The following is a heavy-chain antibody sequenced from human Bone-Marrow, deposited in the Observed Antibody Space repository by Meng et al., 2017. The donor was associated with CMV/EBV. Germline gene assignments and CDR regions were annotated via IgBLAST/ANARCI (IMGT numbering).Heavy chain of an antibody. CDR1: GFTFSSYS. CDR3: GREAVAAHYVQY. D-gene: IGHD6-19*01. J-gene: IGHJ4*02. Sequence: GGSLRLSCAASGFTFSSYSMNWVRQAPGKGLEWVSSISSSSSYIYYADSVKGRFTISRDNAKNSLYLQMNSLRAEDTAVYYCGREAVAAHYVQYWGQGTLVTVSS. CDR2: ISSSSSYI. V-gene: IGHV3-21*01.